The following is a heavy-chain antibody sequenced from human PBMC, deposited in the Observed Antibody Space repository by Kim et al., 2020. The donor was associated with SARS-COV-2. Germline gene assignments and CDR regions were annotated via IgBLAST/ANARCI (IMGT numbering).Heavy chain of an antibody. D-gene: IGHD3-10*01. Sequence: DSVKGRFTISRDNSKNTLYLQMNSLRAEDTAVYYCAKVVGSGSYYNYFDYWGQGTLVTVSS. CDR3: AKVVGSGSYYNYFDY. J-gene: IGHJ4*02. V-gene: IGHV3-23*01.